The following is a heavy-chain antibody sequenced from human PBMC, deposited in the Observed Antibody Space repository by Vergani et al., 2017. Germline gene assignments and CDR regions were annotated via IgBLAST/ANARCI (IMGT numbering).Heavy chain of an antibody. CDR2: FDPEDGET. V-gene: IGHV1-24*01. D-gene: IGHD3-3*01. J-gene: IGHJ3*02. CDR3: ATTLRFLEWDAFDI. Sequence: QVQLVQSGAEVKKPGASVKVSCKVSGYTLTELSMHWVRQAPGKGLEWMGGFDPEDGETIYAQKFQGRVTMTEDTSTDTAYMWLSSLRSEDTAVYYWATTLRFLEWDAFDIWGQGTMVTVSS. CDR1: GYTLTELS.